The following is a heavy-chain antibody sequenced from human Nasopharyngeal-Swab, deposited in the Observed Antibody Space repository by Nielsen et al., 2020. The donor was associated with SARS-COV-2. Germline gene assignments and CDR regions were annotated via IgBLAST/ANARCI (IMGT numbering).Heavy chain of an antibody. CDR1: GGTFSRYA. V-gene: IGHV1-69*13. CDR2: IIPIFGTA. CDR3: ARGGRNWNDYYYYGMDV. J-gene: IGHJ6*02. Sequence: SVKVSCKASGGTFSRYALSWVRQAPGQGLEWMGGIIPIFGTANYAQKFQGRVTITADESTSTAYMELSSLRSEDTAVYYCARGGRNWNDYYYYGMDVWGQGTTVTVSS. D-gene: IGHD1-1*01.